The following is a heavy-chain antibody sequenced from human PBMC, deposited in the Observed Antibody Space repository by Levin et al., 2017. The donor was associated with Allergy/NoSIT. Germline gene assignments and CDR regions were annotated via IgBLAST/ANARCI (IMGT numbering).Heavy chain of an antibody. Sequence: TGGSLRLSCAASGFTFSSYWMHWVRQAPGKGLMWVSRINSDGITTYADSVKGRFTISRDNAKNTLYLQMNSLRAEDTAVYYCASEAAPPSPNWVAYWGQGTLVTVSS. CDR3: ASEAAPPSPNWVAY. V-gene: IGHV3-74*01. J-gene: IGHJ4*02. D-gene: IGHD7-27*01. CDR2: INSDGIT. CDR1: GFTFSSYW.